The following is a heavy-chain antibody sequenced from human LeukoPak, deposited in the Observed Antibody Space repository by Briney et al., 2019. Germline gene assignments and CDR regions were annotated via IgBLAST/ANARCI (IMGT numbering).Heavy chain of an antibody. CDR2: IIPIFGTA. Sequence: GASVKVSCKASGGTFSSYAISWVRQAPGQGLEWMGGIIPIFGTANYAQKFQGRVTITTDESTSTAYMELSSLRSEDTAVYYCARGSTYYYDSSGYYFGSYWGQGTLVTVSS. CDR3: ARGSTYYYDSSGYYFGSY. CDR1: GGTFSSYA. J-gene: IGHJ4*02. D-gene: IGHD3-22*01. V-gene: IGHV1-69*05.